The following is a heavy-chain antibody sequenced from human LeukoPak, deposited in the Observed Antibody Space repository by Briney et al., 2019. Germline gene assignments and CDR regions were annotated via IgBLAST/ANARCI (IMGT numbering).Heavy chain of an antibody. J-gene: IGHJ4*02. Sequence: SETLSLTCAVYGGSFSGYYWSWIRQPAGKGLEWIGELNHSGSTNYNPSLKSRVTISVDTSKNQFSLKLSSVTAADTAVYYCARWRGYFDYWGQGTLVTVSS. CDR2: LNHSGST. CDR3: ARWRGYFDY. D-gene: IGHD3-10*01. V-gene: IGHV4-34*01. CDR1: GGSFSGYY.